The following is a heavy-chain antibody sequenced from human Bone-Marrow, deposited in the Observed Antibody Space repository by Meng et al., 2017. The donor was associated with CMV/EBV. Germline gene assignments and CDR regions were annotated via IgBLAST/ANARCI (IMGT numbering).Heavy chain of an antibody. CDR1: GGSFSGYY. CDR3: ARAQAVAGRFCVY. D-gene: IGHD6-19*01. Sequence: QMRLQQWGAGLLKPSDTLSLTCAVYGGSFSGYYWSWIRQPPGKGLEWIGEINHSGSTNYNPSLKSRVTISVDTSKNQFSLKLSSVTAADTAVYYCARAQAVAGRFCVYWGQGTLVTVSS. J-gene: IGHJ4*02. CDR2: INHSGST. V-gene: IGHV4-34*01.